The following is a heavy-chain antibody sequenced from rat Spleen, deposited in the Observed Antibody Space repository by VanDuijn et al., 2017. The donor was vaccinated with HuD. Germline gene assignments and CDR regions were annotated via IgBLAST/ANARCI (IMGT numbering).Heavy chain of an antibody. J-gene: IGHJ4*01. Sequence: EVQLVESGGGLVQPGRSLKLSCVASGFTFNNYWMTWIRQAPGKGLEWVASISNSGGSTYYPDSVKGRFTISRDNAQNTLYLQMNSLRSEDTATYYCTRGGFGVMDAWGQGASVTVSS. D-gene: IGHD4-4*01. CDR1: GFTFNNYW. V-gene: IGHV5-31*01. CDR2: ISNSGGST. CDR3: TRGGFGVMDA.